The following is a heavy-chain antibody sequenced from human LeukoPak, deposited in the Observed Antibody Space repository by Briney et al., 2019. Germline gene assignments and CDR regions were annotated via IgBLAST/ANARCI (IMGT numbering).Heavy chain of an antibody. CDR1: GFTFNKYT. V-gene: IGHV3-21*01. CDR2: ISTSSSYI. CDR3: AREEAIFNQHNWFDP. D-gene: IGHD3-3*01. Sequence: GGSLRLSCAASGFTFNKYTMNWVRQAPGKGLEWVSSISTSSSYIYYADSVKGRFTISRDNAKNSLYLQMNSLRAEDTAVYYCAREEAIFNQHNWFDPWGQGILVTVSS. J-gene: IGHJ5*02.